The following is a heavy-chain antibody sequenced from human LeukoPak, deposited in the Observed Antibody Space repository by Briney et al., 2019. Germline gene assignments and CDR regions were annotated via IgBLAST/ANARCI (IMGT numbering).Heavy chain of an antibody. D-gene: IGHD2-15*01. J-gene: IGHJ4*02. CDR3: AQKGGTDH. Sequence: GGSLRLSCAASGFTFSRFGMNWVRQAPGKGLEWISYISSSSSAIYYADSVKGRFTISRDNAKNSLYLQMSSLRDEDMAVYYCAQKGGTDHWGQGTLVTVSS. V-gene: IGHV3-48*02. CDR2: ISSSSSAI. CDR1: GFTFSRFG.